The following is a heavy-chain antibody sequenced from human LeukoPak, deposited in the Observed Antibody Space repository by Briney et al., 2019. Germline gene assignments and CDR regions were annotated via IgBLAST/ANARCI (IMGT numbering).Heavy chain of an antibody. V-gene: IGHV1-46*01. CDR1: GYTFTSYY. Sequence: ASVKVSCKASGYTFTSYYMHWVRQAPGQGLEWMGIINPSGGGTSYAQKFQGRVTMTRDTSTSTVYMELSSLRSEDTAVYYCARDELYNGYYSVKYHYNGMDVWGQGTTVTVSS. CDR3: ARDELYNGYYSVKYHYNGMDV. J-gene: IGHJ6*02. CDR2: INPSGGGT. D-gene: IGHD3-3*01.